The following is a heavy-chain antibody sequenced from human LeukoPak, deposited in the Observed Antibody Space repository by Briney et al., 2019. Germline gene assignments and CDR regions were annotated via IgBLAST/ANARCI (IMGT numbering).Heavy chain of an antibody. CDR2: INPSGST. Sequence: KPSETLSLTCAVYGGSFSGYYWSWIRQPPGKGLEWIGEINPSGSTNYNPSLKSRVTISVDTSKNQFSLKLSSVTAADTAVYYCARGVYSGSYLDYWGQGTLVTVSS. J-gene: IGHJ4*02. V-gene: IGHV4-34*01. D-gene: IGHD1-26*01. CDR1: GGSFSGYY. CDR3: ARGVYSGSYLDY.